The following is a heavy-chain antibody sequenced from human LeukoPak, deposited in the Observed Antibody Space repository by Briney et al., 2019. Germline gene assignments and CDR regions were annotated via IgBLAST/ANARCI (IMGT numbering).Heavy chain of an antibody. CDR3: AKDIAPQERGVDY. D-gene: IGHD3-10*01. V-gene: IGHV3-9*01. J-gene: IGHJ4*02. CDR2: ISWNSGSI. Sequence: GGSLRLSCAASGFTFDDYAMHWVRQAPGKGLEWVSGISWNSGSIGYADSVKGRFTISRDNAKNSLYLQMNSLRAEDTALYYCAKDIAPQERGVDYWGQGTLVTVSS. CDR1: GFTFDDYA.